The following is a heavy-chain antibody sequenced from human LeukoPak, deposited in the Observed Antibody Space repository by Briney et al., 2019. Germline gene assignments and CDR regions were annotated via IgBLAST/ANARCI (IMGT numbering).Heavy chain of an antibody. J-gene: IGHJ3*02. V-gene: IGHV3-48*04. CDR1: GFTFSSYA. D-gene: IGHD3-9*01. CDR2: ISSSSSTI. Sequence: PGGSLRLSCAASGFTFSSYAMSWVRQAPGKGLEWVSAISSSSSTIYYADSVKGRFTISRDNAKNSLYLQMNSLRAEDTAVYHCARDLPYYDILTGYTPAGAFDIWGQGTMVTVSS. CDR3: ARDLPYYDILTGYTPAGAFDI.